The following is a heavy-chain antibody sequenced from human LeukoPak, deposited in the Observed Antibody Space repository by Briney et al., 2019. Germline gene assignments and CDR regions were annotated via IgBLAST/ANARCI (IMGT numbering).Heavy chain of an antibody. CDR3: ARHTTYSGSYDY. V-gene: IGHV4-34*01. CDR2: INHSGST. CDR1: GGSFSGYY. J-gene: IGHJ4*02. D-gene: IGHD1-26*01. Sequence: PSETLSLTCAVYGGSFSGYYWSWIRQPPGKGLEWIGEINHSGSTNYNPSLKSRVTISVDTSKNQFSLKLSSVTAADTAVYYCARHTTYSGSYDYWGQGTLVTVSS.